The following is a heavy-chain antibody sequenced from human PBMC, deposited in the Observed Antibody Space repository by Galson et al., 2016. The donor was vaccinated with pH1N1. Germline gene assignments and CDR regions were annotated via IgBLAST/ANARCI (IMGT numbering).Heavy chain of an antibody. V-gene: IGHV2-5*02. D-gene: IGHD6-6*01. CDR1: GFSFTTTGVY. CDR2: IYWDGDK. CDR3: AHGPYSSSSVGDWGY. J-gene: IGHJ4*02. Sequence: PALVKPTQTLTLTCTFSGFSFTTTGVYVGWIRQPPGKAREWLAVIYWDGDKRYSPSLENRVTIAQVTSKNQLVLTVSNMSPGDTATYYCAHGPYSSSSVGDWGYWGQGTPVTVSS.